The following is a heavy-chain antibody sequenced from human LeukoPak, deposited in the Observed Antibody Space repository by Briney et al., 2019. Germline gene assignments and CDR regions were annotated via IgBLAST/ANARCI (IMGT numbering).Heavy chain of an antibody. CDR1: GFTFSGSA. CDR2: IRSKANSYAT. Sequence: GGSLRLSCAASGFTFSGSAMHWVRQAPGKGLEWVGRIRSKANSYATAYAASVKGRFTISRDDSKNTAYLQMNSLKTEDTAVYYCTRGTGIVGATVEYWGQGTLVTVSS. D-gene: IGHD1-26*01. CDR3: TRGTGIVGATVEY. J-gene: IGHJ4*02. V-gene: IGHV3-73*01.